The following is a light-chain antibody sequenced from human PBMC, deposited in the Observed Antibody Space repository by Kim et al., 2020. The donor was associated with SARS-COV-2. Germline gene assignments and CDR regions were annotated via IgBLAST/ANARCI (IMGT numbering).Light chain of an antibody. CDR2: DVN. V-gene: IGLV2-8*01. CDR1: YNY. CDR3: SSFAASNILL. Sequence: GSGAPGQSVTISSSGIYNYISWYQQHPGKPPKLLIYDVNKRPSGVPDRFSGSKSANTASLTVSGLQADDEADYYCSSFAASNILLFGGGTKVTVL. J-gene: IGLJ2*01.